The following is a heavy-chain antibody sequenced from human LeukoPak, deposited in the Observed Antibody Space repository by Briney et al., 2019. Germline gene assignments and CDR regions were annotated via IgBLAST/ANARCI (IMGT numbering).Heavy chain of an antibody. D-gene: IGHD2-15*01. Sequence: SVKVSCKAYGGTFSSYAISWVRQAPGQGLEWMGGIIPIFGTANYAQKFQGRATITTDESTSTAYMELRSLRSEDTAVYYCAIKYCSGGSCYNSYYYMDVWGKGTTVTVSS. V-gene: IGHV1-69*05. CDR1: GGTFSSYA. CDR2: IIPIFGTA. CDR3: AIKYCSGGSCYNSYYYMDV. J-gene: IGHJ6*03.